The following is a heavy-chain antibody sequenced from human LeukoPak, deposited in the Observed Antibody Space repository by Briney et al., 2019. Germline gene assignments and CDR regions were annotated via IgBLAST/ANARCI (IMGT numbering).Heavy chain of an antibody. J-gene: IGHJ3*02. CDR3: ARESTYYDSSGSYAFDI. Sequence: PSETLSLTCTVSGGSISSGSYYWSWIRQPAGKGLEWIGRIYTSGSTNYNPSLKSRVTISVDTSKNQFSLKLSSVTAADTAVYYCARESTYYDSSGSYAFDIWGQGTMVTVSS. V-gene: IGHV4-61*02. D-gene: IGHD3-22*01. CDR2: IYTSGST. CDR1: GGSISSGSYY.